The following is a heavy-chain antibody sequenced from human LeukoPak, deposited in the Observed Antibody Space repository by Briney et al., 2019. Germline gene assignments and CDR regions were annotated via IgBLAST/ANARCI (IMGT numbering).Heavy chain of an antibody. CDR2: IYHSGST. Sequence: SETLSLTCAVSGGSISSSNWWSWVRQPPEKGLEWIGEIYHSGSTNYNPSLKSRVTISVDTSKNQFSLKLSSVTAADTAVYYCARGLKTYYDFWSGPPRWFDPWGQGTLVTVSS. CDR3: ARGLKTYYDFWSGPPRWFDP. V-gene: IGHV4-4*02. CDR1: GGSISSSNW. D-gene: IGHD3-3*01. J-gene: IGHJ5*02.